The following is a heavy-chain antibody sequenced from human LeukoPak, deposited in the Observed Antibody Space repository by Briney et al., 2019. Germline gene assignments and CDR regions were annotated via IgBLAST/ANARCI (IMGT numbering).Heavy chain of an antibody. CDR2: IYTSGST. Sequence: SETLSLTCTVSGGSISSYYWSWIRQPAGRGLEWIGRIYTSGSTNYNPSLKSRVTMSVDTSKNQFSLKLSSVTAADTAVYYCAREVLGYCSSTSCYRFDYWGQGTLVTVSS. J-gene: IGHJ4*02. V-gene: IGHV4-4*07. D-gene: IGHD2-2*01. CDR3: AREVLGYCSSTSCYRFDY. CDR1: GGSISSYY.